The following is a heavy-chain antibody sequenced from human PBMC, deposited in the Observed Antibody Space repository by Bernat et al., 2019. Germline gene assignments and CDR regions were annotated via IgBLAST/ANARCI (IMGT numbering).Heavy chain of an antibody. CDR3: ARDGVSEAAYYGMDV. Sequence: QVQLVESGGGVVQPGRSLRLSCAASGFTFSSYAIHWVRQAPGKGLEWVAVISYDGSNKYYADSVKGRFTISRDNSKNTLYLQMNSLSAEDTAVYYCARDGVSEAAYYGMDVWGQGTTVTVSS. V-gene: IGHV3-30-3*01. D-gene: IGHD3-10*01. J-gene: IGHJ6*02. CDR1: GFTFSSYA. CDR2: ISYDGSNK.